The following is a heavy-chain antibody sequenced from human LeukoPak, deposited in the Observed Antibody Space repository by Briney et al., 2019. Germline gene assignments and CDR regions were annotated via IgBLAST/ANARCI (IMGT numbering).Heavy chain of an antibody. CDR2: ISSSGSTI. Sequence: GGSLTVPRAASGFTFSSYEMNWVRQAPGKGLEWVSYISSSGSTIYYADSVKGRFTISRDNAKISLYLQMNSLRADDTALYYCAKDLHFFAAADYWGQGTPGTGFS. J-gene: IGHJ4*01. CDR1: GFTFSSYE. V-gene: IGHV3-48*03. D-gene: IGHD6-13*01. CDR3: AKDLHFFAAADY.